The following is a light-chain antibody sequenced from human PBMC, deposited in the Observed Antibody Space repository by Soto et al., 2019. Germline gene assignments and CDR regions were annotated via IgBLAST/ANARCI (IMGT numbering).Light chain of an antibody. CDR3: SSYTSSSTLRL. CDR1: SSDVGGYNY. Sequence: QSVLTQPASVSGSPGQSITISCTGTSSDVGGYNYVSWYQQYPGKAPKVIIYDVSDRPSGVSNRFSGSKSDNTASLTISGLRAEDEADYYCSSYTSSSTLRLFGTGTQLTVL. CDR2: DVS. V-gene: IGLV2-14*01. J-gene: IGLJ1*01.